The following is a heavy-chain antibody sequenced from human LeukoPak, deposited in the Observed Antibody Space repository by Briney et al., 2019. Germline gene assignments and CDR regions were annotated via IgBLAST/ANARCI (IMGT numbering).Heavy chain of an antibody. CDR3: ARDYGDYSYYFDY. J-gene: IGHJ4*02. CDR1: GGTFSSYT. V-gene: IGHV1-69*04. CDR2: IIPILGIA. D-gene: IGHD4-17*01. Sequence: SVKVSCKAYGGTFSSYTISWVRQAPGQGLEWMGRIIPILGIANYAQKFQGRVTTTADKSTSTAYMELSSLRSEDTAVYYCARDYGDYSYYFDYWGQGTLVTVSS.